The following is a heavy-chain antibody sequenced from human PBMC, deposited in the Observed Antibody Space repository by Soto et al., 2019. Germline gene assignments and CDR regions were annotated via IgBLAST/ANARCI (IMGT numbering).Heavy chain of an antibody. J-gene: IGHJ4*02. V-gene: IGHV3-33*01. CDR3: ARDSVYSVSYLDN. CDR1: GFTFSSYG. D-gene: IGHD1-26*01. Sequence: QVQLVESGGGVVQPGRSLRLSCAASGFTFSSYGMHWVRQAPGKGLDWVARIWNDGSNKYYADSVKGRFTISRDNSKNTLDLQMNSLRAEDTAVYYCARDSVYSVSYLDNWGQGTLVTVSS. CDR2: IWNDGSNK.